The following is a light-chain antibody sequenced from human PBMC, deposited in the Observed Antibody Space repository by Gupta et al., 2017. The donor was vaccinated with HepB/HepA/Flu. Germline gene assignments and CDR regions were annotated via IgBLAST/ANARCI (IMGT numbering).Light chain of an antibody. Sequence: DIQMTQSPSSVSASVGDRVTITCRASQGISSLLAWYQQKPGKAPKLLIYAASRGKSGVPSRFSGSGSGTDFTLTISSRQPEDFATYYCQQSNSFPFTFGHGTKVDIK. CDR2: AAS. J-gene: IGKJ3*01. CDR1: QGISSL. V-gene: IGKV1-12*02. CDR3: QQSNSFPFT.